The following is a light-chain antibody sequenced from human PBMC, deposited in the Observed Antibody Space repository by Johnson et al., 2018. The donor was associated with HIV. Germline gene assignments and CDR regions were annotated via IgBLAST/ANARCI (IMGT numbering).Light chain of an antibody. CDR1: SSNIENYF. J-gene: IGLJ1*01. V-gene: IGLV1-51*02. CDR3: GIWDASLSPLYV. CDR2: EDY. Sequence: QPVLTQPPSVSAAPGQKVTISCSGSSSNIENYFVSWYQQLPGAAPRLLIYEDYKRPSGIPDRFSGSKSGASATLGITGLQTGDEADYYCGIWDASLSPLYVFGTGTTITVL.